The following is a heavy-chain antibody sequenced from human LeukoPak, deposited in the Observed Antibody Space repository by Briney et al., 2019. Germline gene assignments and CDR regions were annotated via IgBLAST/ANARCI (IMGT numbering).Heavy chain of an antibody. D-gene: IGHD2-2*02. CDR2: IIPIFGTA. CDR1: GYTFTSYD. V-gene: IGHV1-69*13. Sequence: VQVSCKASGYTFTSYDINWVRQATGQGLEWMGGIIPIFGTANYAQKFQGRVTITADESTSTAYMELSSLRSEDTAVYYCARAGEYQLLYDYWGQGTLVTVSS. J-gene: IGHJ4*02. CDR3: ARAGEYQLLYDY.